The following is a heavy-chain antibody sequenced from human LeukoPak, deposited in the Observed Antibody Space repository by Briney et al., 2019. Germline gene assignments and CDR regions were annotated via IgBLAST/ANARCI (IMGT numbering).Heavy chain of an antibody. CDR3: ARGEYGMDV. CDR2: IKSDGSDT. J-gene: IGHJ6*02. CDR1: GFTFSTYW. Sequence: QPGGSLRLSCAASGFTFSTYWMHWVRQAPGKGLVWVSHIKSDGSDTSYADSVKGRFTISRDNAKNTLYLQMNSLRAEDTAVYYCARGEYGMDVWGRGTTVTVSS. D-gene: IGHD6-6*01. V-gene: IGHV3-74*01.